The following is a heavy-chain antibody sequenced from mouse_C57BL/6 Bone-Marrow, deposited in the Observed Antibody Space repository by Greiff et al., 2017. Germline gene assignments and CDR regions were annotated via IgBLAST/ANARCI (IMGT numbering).Heavy chain of an antibody. J-gene: IGHJ3*01. CDR1: GYTFTSYW. CDR2: IHPNSGST. D-gene: IGHD2-3*01. CDR3: AGWLLRGCAY. V-gene: IGHV1-64*01. Sequence: QVQLQQPGAELVKPGASVKLSCKASGYTFTSYWMHWVKQSPGQGLEWIGMIHPNSGSTNYNEKFKSKATLTVDKSSSTAYMQLSSLTSEDSAGYYCAGWLLRGCAYWGQGTLVTVSA.